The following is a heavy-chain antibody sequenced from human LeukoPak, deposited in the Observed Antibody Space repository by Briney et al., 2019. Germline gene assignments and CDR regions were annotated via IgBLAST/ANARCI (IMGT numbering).Heavy chain of an antibody. CDR2: INPNSGGT. J-gene: IGHJ4*02. V-gene: IGHV1-2*02. CDR1: GYTFTGYY. CDR3: ARELPGPRFFDY. Sequence: ASVKVSCKASGYTFTGYYMHWVRLAPGQGLEWMGWINPNSGGTNYAQKFQGRVTMTRDTSISTAYMELSRLRSDDTAVYYCARELPGPRFFDYWGQGTLVTVSS.